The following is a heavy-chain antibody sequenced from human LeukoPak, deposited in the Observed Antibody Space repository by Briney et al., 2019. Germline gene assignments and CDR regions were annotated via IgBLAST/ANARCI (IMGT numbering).Heavy chain of an antibody. D-gene: IGHD5-12*01. Sequence: GGSLRLSCAASGFTFSSYGMHWVRQAPGKGLEWVAVIWYDGSNKYYADSVKGRFTISRDNSKNTLYLQMNSLRAEDTAVYYCASLSGYEIENDAFDIWGQGTMVTVSS. CDR3: ASLSGYEIENDAFDI. CDR2: IWYDGSNK. CDR1: GFTFSSYG. V-gene: IGHV3-33*01. J-gene: IGHJ3*02.